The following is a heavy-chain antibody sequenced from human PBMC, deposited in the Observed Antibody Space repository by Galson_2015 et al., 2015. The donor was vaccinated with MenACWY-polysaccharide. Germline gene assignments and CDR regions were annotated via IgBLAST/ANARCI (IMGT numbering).Heavy chain of an antibody. J-gene: IGHJ4*02. CDR1: GFTFSSYG. CDR3: AKDMDVLIAARLAPIHTGGSPDY. Sequence: SLRLSCAASGFTFSSYGMHWVRQAPGKGLEWVAVISYDGSNKYYADSVKGRFTISRDNSKNTLYLQMNSLRAEDTAVYYCAKDMDVLIAARLAPIHTGGSPDYWGQGTLVTVSS. D-gene: IGHD6-13*01. V-gene: IGHV3-30*18. CDR2: ISYDGSNK.